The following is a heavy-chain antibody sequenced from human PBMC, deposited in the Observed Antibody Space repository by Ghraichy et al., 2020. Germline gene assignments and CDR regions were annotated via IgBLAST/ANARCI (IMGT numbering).Heavy chain of an antibody. Sequence: ESLNISCSVSGGSISSFYWTWIRQPAGKGLEWIGRIYSGGDTYYNPSLKSRVTMSVDTSKNQFSLKLSSVTAADTAVYYCARDAYYSDTSGYFILDYWGQGTLVTVSS. V-gene: IGHV4-4*07. CDR2: IYSGGDT. J-gene: IGHJ4*02. CDR1: GGSISSFY. CDR3: ARDAYYSDTSGYFILDY. D-gene: IGHD3-22*01.